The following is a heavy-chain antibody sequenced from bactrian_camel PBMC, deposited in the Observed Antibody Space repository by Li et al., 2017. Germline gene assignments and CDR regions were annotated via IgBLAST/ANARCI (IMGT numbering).Heavy chain of an antibody. CDR3: GYDLPRYCDLADVYR. CDR2: IESGGRT. Sequence: HVQLVESGGGSVQAGESLRISCLAPAYTYDSYCLGWFRQAPGQEREGVATIESGGRTIYGDSVKGRFTVSRDHAKATLDLEMNTLKPEDTAMYYCGYDLPRYCDLADVYRLGTGDPGHRL. CDR1: AYTYDSYC. V-gene: IGHV3S55*01. J-gene: IGHJ4*01. D-gene: IGHD5*01.